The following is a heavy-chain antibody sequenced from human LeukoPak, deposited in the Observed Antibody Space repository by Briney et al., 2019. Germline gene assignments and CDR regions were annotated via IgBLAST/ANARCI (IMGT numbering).Heavy chain of an antibody. V-gene: IGHV3-7*05. Sequence: GGSLRLSCEVSGFTFSNYWMSWVRQAPGKGLEWVANIKQDGSEKYYLDSVKGRFTISRDNAKNSLYLQMNSLRAEDTAVYCCARCHGSGSYYNVFAYWGQGTLVTVSS. CDR3: ARCHGSGSYYNVFAY. CDR1: GFTFSNYW. J-gene: IGHJ4*02. D-gene: IGHD3-10*01. CDR2: IKQDGSEK.